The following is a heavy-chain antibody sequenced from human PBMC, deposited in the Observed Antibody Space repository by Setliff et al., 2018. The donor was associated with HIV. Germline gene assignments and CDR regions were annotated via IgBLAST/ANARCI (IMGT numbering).Heavy chain of an antibody. D-gene: IGHD1-1*01. J-gene: IGHJ3*01. Sequence: GGSVRLSCAASGFNFNDYTMHWVRQGPGKTLEWVSLISWDRYTTNYADSVKGRFTISRDNSKDSLYLQMNSLRIEDTALYYCAKEGRTTSAFDVWGQGTMVTVSS. V-gene: IGHV3-43*01. CDR3: AKEGRTTSAFDV. CDR1: GFNFNDYT. CDR2: ISWDRYTT.